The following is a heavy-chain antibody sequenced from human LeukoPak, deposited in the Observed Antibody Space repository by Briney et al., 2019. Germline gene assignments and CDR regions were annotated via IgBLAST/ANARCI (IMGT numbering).Heavy chain of an antibody. CDR1: GFIFRRSA. D-gene: IGHD5-12*01. V-gene: IGHV3-21*01. CDR2: ISDSGDVS. J-gene: IGHJ4*02. Sequence: GGSLRLSCVASGFIFRRSAMNWVRQAPGKGLEWVSSISDSGDVSYYADSVKGRFTISRDNAKNSLYLQMNSLRAEDTAVYYCVRDRDIAYLRADFWGQGTLVTVSS. CDR3: VRDRDIAYLRADF.